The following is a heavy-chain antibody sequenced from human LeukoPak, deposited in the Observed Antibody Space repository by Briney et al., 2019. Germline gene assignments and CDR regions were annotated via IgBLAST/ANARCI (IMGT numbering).Heavy chain of an antibody. CDR3: GKDPAHSSSWSNPIFDY. D-gene: IGHD6-13*01. CDR2: ISGSGGTT. V-gene: IGHV3-23*01. Sequence: GGSLRLSCAASGFTFSNYAMTWVRQAPGKGLEWVSTISGSGGTTYYADSVKGRFTISRDNSKNTLYLQMNSLRAEDTAVYFCGKDPAHSSSWSNPIFDYWGQGTLVTVSS. CDR1: GFTFSNYA. J-gene: IGHJ4*02.